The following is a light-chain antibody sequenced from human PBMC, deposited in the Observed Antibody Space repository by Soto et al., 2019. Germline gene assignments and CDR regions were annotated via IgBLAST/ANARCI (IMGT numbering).Light chain of an antibody. CDR3: QQFDSVPFT. J-gene: IGKJ2*01. Sequence: IQMTQSPSSLSASVGDRVTITCQASQDITNYLIWYQQKPGKAPKLLIYDASSLGTGVSSRFSGSGSGPHFTLTISSLQPEDIATYYCQQFDSVPFTFGQGTKLQIK. V-gene: IGKV1-33*01. CDR2: DAS. CDR1: QDITNY.